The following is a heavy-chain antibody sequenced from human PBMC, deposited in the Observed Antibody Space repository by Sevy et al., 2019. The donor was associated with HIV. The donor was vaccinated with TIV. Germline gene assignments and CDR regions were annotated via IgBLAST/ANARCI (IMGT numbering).Heavy chain of an antibody. CDR1: GYTLTKLS. Sequence: ASVKVSCKVSGYTLTKLSMHWVRQAPGKGLEWMGGFDPEDGETMYAQKFQDRITMTEDTSTDTAYMELNSMRSEDTAVYYCASGREYYYGNSGYFDYWGQGTLVTVSS. CDR2: FDPEDGET. V-gene: IGHV1-24*01. D-gene: IGHD3-22*01. CDR3: ASGREYYYGNSGYFDY. J-gene: IGHJ4*02.